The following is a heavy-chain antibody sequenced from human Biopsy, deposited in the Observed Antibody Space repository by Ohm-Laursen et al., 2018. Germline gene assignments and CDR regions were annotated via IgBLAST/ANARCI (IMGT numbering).Heavy chain of an antibody. D-gene: IGHD3-16*01. CDR3: ARDSRGGHLNTTLITGKNLDS. CDR1: GASINLYY. V-gene: IGHV4-59*01. Sequence: SETLSLTCTVSGASINLYYWSWIRQPPGKGLEWIGYIYYTGSTNYNPSVKSRVTISVDTSKNQFSLKLNSVTAADTAVYFCARDSRGGHLNTTLITGKNLDSWGQGILVTVSS. J-gene: IGHJ4*02. CDR2: IYYTGST.